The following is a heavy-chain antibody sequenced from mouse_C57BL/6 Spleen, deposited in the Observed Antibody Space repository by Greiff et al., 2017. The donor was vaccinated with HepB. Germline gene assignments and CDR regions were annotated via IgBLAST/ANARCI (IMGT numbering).Heavy chain of an antibody. CDR2: IHPNSGST. D-gene: IGHD1-1*01. CDR1: GYTFTSYW. J-gene: IGHJ1*03. Sequence: QVQLKQPGAELVKPGASVKLSCKASGYTFTSYWMHWVKQRPGQGLEWIGMIHPNSGSTNYNEKFKSKATLTVDKSSSTAYMQLSSLTSEDSAVYYCARVLLRKYFDVWGTGTTVTVSS. CDR3: ARVLLRKYFDV. V-gene: IGHV1-64*01.